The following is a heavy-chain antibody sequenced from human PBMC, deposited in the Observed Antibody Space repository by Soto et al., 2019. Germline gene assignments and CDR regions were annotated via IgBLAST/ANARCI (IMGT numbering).Heavy chain of an antibody. CDR1: GFTFGDSY. V-gene: IGHV3-11*06. Sequence: DGSLRLSCAGSGFTFGDSYMSWILHAPGKGLEWLSYISPGSRYPAYADSVKGQFTISRDNAKRSLYLQMMSLTAEDTTIYYCVRGGGGGRFDPWGQGTMGTVSS. D-gene: IGHD2-15*01. J-gene: IGHJ5*02. CDR2: ISPGSRYP. CDR3: VRGGGGGRFDP.